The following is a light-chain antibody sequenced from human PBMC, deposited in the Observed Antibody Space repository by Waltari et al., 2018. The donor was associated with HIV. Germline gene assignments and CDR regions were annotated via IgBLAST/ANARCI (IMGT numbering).Light chain of an antibody. CDR3: QTWGPGTVV. CDR1: SGQRRSA. CDR2: VKSDGSY. J-gene: IGLJ2*01. V-gene: IGLV4-69*01. Sequence: QLVLTQSPSASASLGASVTLTCPLTSGQRRSAVAWHQQQPEKGPRFLMKVKSDGSYVKGAGIPDRFSGSSSGTERYLLISRLQTEDEADYYCQTWGPGTVVFGGGTKLTVL.